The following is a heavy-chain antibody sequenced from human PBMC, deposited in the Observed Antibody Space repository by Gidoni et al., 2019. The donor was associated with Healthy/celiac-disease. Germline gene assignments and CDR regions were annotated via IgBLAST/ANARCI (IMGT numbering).Heavy chain of an antibody. CDR1: GFPFSSYA. CDR3: VKEQGVTIYYFDY. V-gene: IGHV3-64D*06. D-gene: IGHD2-21*02. J-gene: IGHJ4*02. Sequence: EVQLVESGGGLVQPGGSLRPSCSASGFPFSSYAMHWVRQAPGKGLEYVSAISSNGGSTYYADSVKGRFTISRDNSKNTLYLQMSSLRAEDTAVYYCVKEQGVTIYYFDYWGQGTLVTVSS. CDR2: ISSNGGST.